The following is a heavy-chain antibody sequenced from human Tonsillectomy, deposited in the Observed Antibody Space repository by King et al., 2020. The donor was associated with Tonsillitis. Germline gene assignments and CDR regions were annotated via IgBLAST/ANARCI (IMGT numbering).Heavy chain of an antibody. V-gene: IGHV4-30-2*01. Sequence: LQLQESDSRLVKPSQTLSLTCAVSGGSLSSGGYSWSWIRQPPGKGLEWIGYILHSGSSYSNPSLKSRVTISVDRSKNQFSLKLSSVTAADTAVYYCARASDSGRKADYGFDVWGQGTTVTVSS. J-gene: IGHJ6*02. CDR2: ILHSGSS. D-gene: IGHD4-17*01. CDR3: ARASDSGRKADYGFDV. CDR1: GGSLSSGGYS.